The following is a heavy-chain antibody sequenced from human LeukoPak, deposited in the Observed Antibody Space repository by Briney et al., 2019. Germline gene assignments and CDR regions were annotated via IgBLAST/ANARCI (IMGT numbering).Heavy chain of an antibody. V-gene: IGHV3-23*01. CDR3: AKVPMFGYMDV. J-gene: IGHJ6*03. CDR2: IGGSGGST. D-gene: IGHD3-10*02. Sequence: GGSLRLSCVASGLTFSSYVMNWVRQAPGKGLEWVSSIGGSGGSTNYADSVKGRFTISRDNSKNTLYLQMNSLRAEDTAVYYCAKVPMFGYMDVWGKGTTVTASS. CDR1: GLTFSSYV.